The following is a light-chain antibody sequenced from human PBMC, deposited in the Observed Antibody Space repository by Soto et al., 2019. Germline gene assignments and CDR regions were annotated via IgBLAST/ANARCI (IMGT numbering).Light chain of an antibody. CDR2: DAS. CDR3: QHYNYWPYT. Sequence: EIVMTQSPATLSLSPGERATLSCRASQTIDNTLAWYQRKPGQAPRLLIYDASTRATGVPARFSGSGSGTDFTLTISSLQSEDFAVYYCQHYNYWPYTFGQGTKVDTK. V-gene: IGKV3-15*01. CDR1: QTIDNT. J-gene: IGKJ2*01.